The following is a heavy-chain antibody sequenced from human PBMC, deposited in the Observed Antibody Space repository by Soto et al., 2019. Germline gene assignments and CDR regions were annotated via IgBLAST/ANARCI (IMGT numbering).Heavy chain of an antibody. J-gene: IGHJ4*02. Sequence: EVQLVDSGGDLVQPGGSLRLSCAASGFTFSSYEMSWVRQAPGKGLEWVSYISSNAGTIYYADSVKGRFTISRDNTKNSLYLQMNSLSVEDTAVYYCARGSSYYFGSAIDYWGLGTLVTVSS. CDR3: ARGSSYYFGSAIDY. V-gene: IGHV3-48*03. CDR2: ISSNAGTI. D-gene: IGHD3-10*01. CDR1: GFTFSSYE.